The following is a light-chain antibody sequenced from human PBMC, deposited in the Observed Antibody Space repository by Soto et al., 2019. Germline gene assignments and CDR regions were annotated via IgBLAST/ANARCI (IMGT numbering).Light chain of an antibody. CDR3: QKYNSARPVIT. V-gene: IGKV1-27*01. CDR2: AAS. CDR1: QGISNY. J-gene: IGKJ4*01. Sequence: DIQMTPSPSSLSASVGDRVTITCRASQGISNYLAWYQQKPGKVPKLLIYAASTLQSGVPSRFSGSGSGTDFTLTISSLQPEDVATYYCQKYNSARPVITFGGGTKVEIK.